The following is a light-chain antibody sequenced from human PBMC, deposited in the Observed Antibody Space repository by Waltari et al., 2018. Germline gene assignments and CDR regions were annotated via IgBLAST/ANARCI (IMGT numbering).Light chain of an antibody. CDR3: VAWDDSLNGYV. CDR1: TSHIGSNT. J-gene: IGLJ1*01. Sequence: QSVLTQPPSASATPGQRVPISCSGSTSHIGSNTVNWYQHLPGAAPKVLIYGSDQRPSGVPDRFSVSKSGTSASLAISGLQSEDEADYYCVAWDDSLNGYVFGTGTKVTVL. CDR2: GSD. V-gene: IGLV1-44*01.